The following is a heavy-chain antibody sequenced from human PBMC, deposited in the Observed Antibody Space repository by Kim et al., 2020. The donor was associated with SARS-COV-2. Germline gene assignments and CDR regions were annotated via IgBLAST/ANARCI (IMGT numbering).Heavy chain of an antibody. CDR3: TRVPPYSNSWWDAFDI. CDR1: GFTFSESA. CDR2: IRSKANSYAT. Sequence: GGSLRLSCAASGFTFSESAMYWVRQASGKGLEWVGRIRSKANSYATAYDVSVKGRFIIPRDDSKNTAYLQMNSLKTEDTAIYYCTRVPPYSNSWWDAFDIWGPGTMVTVSS. J-gene: IGHJ3*02. V-gene: IGHV3-73*01. D-gene: IGHD6-13*01.